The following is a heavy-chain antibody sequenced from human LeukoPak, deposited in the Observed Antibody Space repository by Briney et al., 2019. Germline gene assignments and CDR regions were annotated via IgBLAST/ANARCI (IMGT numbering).Heavy chain of an antibody. V-gene: IGHV3-21*01. CDR3: ARASGDIVETATMGSY. D-gene: IGHD5-18*01. Sequence: GSLRLSCAASGFTFSSYWMSWVRQAPGKGLEWVSSISSSSSYIYYADSVKGRFTISRDNAKNSLYLQMDSLRAEDTAVYYCARASGDIVETATMGSYWGQGTLVTVSS. CDR2: ISSSSSYI. CDR1: GFTFSSYW. J-gene: IGHJ4*02.